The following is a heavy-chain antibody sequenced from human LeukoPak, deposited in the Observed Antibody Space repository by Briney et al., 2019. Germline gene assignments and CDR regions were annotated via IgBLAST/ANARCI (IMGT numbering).Heavy chain of an antibody. CDR2: ISAYNGNT. Sequence: ASVKVSCKAPGYTFTSYGISWVRQAPGQGLEWMGWISAYNGNTNYAQKLQGRVTMTTDTSTSTAYMELRSLRSDDTAVYYCAREYCSGGSCYEDYYYGMDVWGQGTTVTVSS. CDR3: AREYCSGGSCYEDYYYGMDV. J-gene: IGHJ6*02. CDR1: GYTFTSYG. V-gene: IGHV1-18*01. D-gene: IGHD2-15*01.